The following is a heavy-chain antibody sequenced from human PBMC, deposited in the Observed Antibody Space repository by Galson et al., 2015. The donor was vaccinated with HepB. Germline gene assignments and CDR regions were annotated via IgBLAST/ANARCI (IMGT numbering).Heavy chain of an antibody. D-gene: IGHD3-3*01. CDR2: INCSDGST. CDR3: ARGGFWSDSLVVSPLHD. Sequence: SVKVSCKASGFTFTSYYIYWVRRAPGQGLECLGMINCSDGSTTYARKFQGRVSLTRNTSTSIVYMELSSLRSEDTAVYYCARGGFWSDSLVVSPLHDWGQGTLLTVSS. V-gene: IGHV1-46*01. J-gene: IGHJ1*01. CDR1: GFTFTSYY.